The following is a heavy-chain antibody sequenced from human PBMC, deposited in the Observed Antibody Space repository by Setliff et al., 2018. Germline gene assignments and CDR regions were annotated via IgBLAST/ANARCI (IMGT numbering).Heavy chain of an antibody. CDR1: GYTFTSYA. CDR3: ARDKLWLMGYYYYYYMDV. J-gene: IGHJ6*03. Sequence: GASVKVSCKASGYTFTSYAMHWVRQAPGQRLEWMGWINAGNGNTKYSQKFQGRVTITRDTSASTAYMELSSLRSEDTAVYYCARDKLWLMGYYYYYYMDVWGKGTTVTAP. D-gene: IGHD5-18*01. CDR2: INAGNGNT. V-gene: IGHV1-3*01.